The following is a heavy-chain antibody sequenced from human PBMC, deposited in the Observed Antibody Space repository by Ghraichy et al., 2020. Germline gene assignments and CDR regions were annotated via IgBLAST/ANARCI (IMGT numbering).Heavy chain of an antibody. D-gene: IGHD6-25*01. CDR2: LYYSGTT. Sequence: GSLRLSCTVSGGSFSTNTSYWGWIRQPPGRGLEWIGTLYYSGTTYYHPSLKSRVTISVDTSKNQFSLKLSSVTAADTALYYCARHRYSTDYYGYAGGMPFDLGGQGTLVTVSS. CDR3: ARHRYSTDYYGYAGGMPFDL. J-gene: IGHJ4*02. CDR1: GGSFSTNTSY. V-gene: IGHV4-39*01.